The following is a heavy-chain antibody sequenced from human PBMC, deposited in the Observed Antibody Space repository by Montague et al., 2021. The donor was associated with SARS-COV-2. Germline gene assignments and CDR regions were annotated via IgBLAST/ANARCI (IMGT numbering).Heavy chain of an antibody. D-gene: IGHD5-24*01. CDR3: ARARWLQLRADFDY. V-gene: IGHV3-30-3*01. CDR1: GFTFSSYA. CDR2: ISYDGSNK. J-gene: IGHJ4*02. Sequence: SLRLSCAASGFTFSSYAMHWVRQAPGKGLEWVAVISYDGSNKYYXDSVKGRFTISRDNSKNTLYLQMNSLRAEDTAVYYCARARWLQLRADFDYWGQGTLVTVSS.